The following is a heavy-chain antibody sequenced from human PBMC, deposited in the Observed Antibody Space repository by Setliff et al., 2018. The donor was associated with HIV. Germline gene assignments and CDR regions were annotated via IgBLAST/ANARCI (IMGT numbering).Heavy chain of an antibody. CDR1: ELTFSNYA. CDR3: ARERSSGWDDFDY. J-gene: IGHJ4*02. CDR2: LSGSGGST. Sequence: GGSLRLSCAASELTFSNYAMTWVRQAPGKGLEWVSSLSGSGGSTYYADSVKGRFTISRDNAKNSLYLQMNSLRAEDTAVYYCARERSSGWDDFDYWGQGTLVTVS. V-gene: IGHV3-23*01. D-gene: IGHD6-19*01.